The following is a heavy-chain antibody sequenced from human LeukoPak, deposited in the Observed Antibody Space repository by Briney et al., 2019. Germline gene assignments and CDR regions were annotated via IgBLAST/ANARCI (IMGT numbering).Heavy chain of an antibody. J-gene: IGHJ4*02. D-gene: IGHD2-21*01. V-gene: IGHV3-7*01. CDR1: GFTLNYYW. CDR3: ARWVSQYYFDY. Sequence: GGSLRLSCAASGFTLNYYWMSRVRQAPGKGLELVANINQDGSEKYSVDSVKGRFTISRDNAQNSAFLQMDSLRVDDTAVYYCARWVSQYYFDYWGQGTQVTVSS. CDR2: INQDGSEK.